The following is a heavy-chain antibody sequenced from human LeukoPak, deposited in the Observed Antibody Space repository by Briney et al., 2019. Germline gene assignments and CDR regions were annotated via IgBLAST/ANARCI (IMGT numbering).Heavy chain of an antibody. CDR3: ARVRRRSWTENADAFDI. CDR2: INPNGGSA. V-gene: IGHV1-46*01. CDR1: GYTFTSFY. Sequence: ASVKVSCKASGYTFTSFYMHWVRQAPGQGLEWVGVINPNGGSASSAQKFQGRVTMTRDTSTSTVYMELSSLRSEDTAVYYCARVRRRSWTENADAFDIWGQGTMVTVSS. J-gene: IGHJ3*02. D-gene: IGHD6-13*01.